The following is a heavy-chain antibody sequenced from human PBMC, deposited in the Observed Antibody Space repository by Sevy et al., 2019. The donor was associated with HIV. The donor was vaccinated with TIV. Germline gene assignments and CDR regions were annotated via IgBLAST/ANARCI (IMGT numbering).Heavy chain of an antibody. CDR2: IKQDGSEK. V-gene: IGHV3-7*01. Sequence: GGSLRLSCAASGFTFSSYWMSWVRQAPGKGLEWVANIKQDGSEKYYVDSVKGRFTISRDNAKNSLYLQMNSLRAEDTAGDYCARCIAPYYYYGMDVWGQGTTVTVSS. D-gene: IGHD6-13*01. CDR1: GFTFSSYW. J-gene: IGHJ6*02. CDR3: ARCIAPYYYYGMDV.